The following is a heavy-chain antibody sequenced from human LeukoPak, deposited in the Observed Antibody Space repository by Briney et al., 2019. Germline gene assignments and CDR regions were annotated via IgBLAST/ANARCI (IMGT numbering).Heavy chain of an antibody. CDR1: GFTFSSYA. CDR3: ARILVSSGGYSYGYDF. D-gene: IGHD5-18*01. CDR2: ISGSGGSP. J-gene: IGHJ4*02. Sequence: GGSLRLSCAASGFTFSSYAMSWVRQAPGKGLEWVSSISGSGGSPYYAGSVKGRFTISRDNSKNSLYLQMNSLRAEDTAVYYCARILVSSGGYSYGYDFWGQGALVTVSS. V-gene: IGHV3-23*01.